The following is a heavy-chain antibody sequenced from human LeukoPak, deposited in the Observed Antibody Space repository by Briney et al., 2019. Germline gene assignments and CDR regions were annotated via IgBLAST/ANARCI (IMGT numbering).Heavy chain of an antibody. CDR2: ISYDGSNK. CDR3: ARGSSTVTSKTTFDY. J-gene: IGHJ4*02. D-gene: IGHD4-17*01. V-gene: IGHV3-30-3*01. Sequence: WRSLRLSCAASGFTFNNYAMHWVRQAPGKGLEWVAVISYDGSNKHYADSVKGRFTISRDNSKNTLYLQMNSLRGEDTAVYYCARGSSTVTSKTTFDYWGQGTLVTVSS. CDR1: GFTFNNYA.